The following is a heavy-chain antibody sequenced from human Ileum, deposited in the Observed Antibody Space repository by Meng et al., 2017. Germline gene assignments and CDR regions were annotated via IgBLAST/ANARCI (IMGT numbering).Heavy chain of an antibody. CDR3: VKDGDYCSDGSCYGSSML. D-gene: IGHD2-15*01. Sequence: QEQLEESGPRLEKPSGALSLTFDVFGGSVSSSNWWSWVRQPPGKGLEWIGEIHNSGKSNYNPSLKSRVTISVDKSKNQFSLNLKYVSAADTAVYYCVKDGDYCSDGSCYGSSMLWGQGTLVTVSS. V-gene: IGHV4-4*02. CDR2: IHNSGKS. CDR1: GGSVSSSNW. J-gene: IGHJ4*02.